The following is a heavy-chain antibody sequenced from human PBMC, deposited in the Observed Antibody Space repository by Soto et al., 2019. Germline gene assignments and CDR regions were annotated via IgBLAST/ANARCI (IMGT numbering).Heavy chain of an antibody. CDR1: GFTFSSYG. J-gene: IGHJ4*02. CDR3: ARDEYDMLTGYYNRPLDY. Sequence: GSLRLSCAASGFTFSSYGMHWVRQAPGKGLEWVAVIWYDGSNKYYADSVKGRFTISRDNSKNTLYLQMNSLRAEDTAVYYCARDEYDMLTGYYNRPLDYWGQGTLVTVSS. D-gene: IGHD3-9*01. CDR2: IWYDGSNK. V-gene: IGHV3-33*01.